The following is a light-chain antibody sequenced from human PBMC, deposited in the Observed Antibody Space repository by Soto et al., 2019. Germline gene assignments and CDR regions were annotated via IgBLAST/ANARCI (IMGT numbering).Light chain of an antibody. V-gene: IGLV2-14*01. CDR1: SSDLGTYNL. Sequence: QSALTQPASVSGSPGQSITISCSGTSSDLGTYNLVSWYQHHPGKAPILIIYEVNNRPSGISDRFSGSKSGNTASLTISGLQAEDEADYYCTAYTTKSPLWLFGGGTKVTVL. CDR2: EVN. J-gene: IGLJ3*02. CDR3: TAYTTKSPLWL.